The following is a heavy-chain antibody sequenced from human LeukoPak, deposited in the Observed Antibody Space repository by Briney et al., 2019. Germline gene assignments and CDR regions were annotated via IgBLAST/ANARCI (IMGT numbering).Heavy chain of an antibody. V-gene: IGHV3-23*01. CDR3: ARAVGSSIARRAFDI. Sequence: GGSLRLSCAASGFTFSSYAMSWVRQAPGKGLEWVSAISGSGGSTYYADSVKGRFTISRDNSKNTLYLQMNSLRAEDTAVYYCARAVGSSIARRAFDIWGQGTMVTVSS. CDR1: GFTFSSYA. J-gene: IGHJ3*02. CDR2: ISGSGGST. D-gene: IGHD6-13*01.